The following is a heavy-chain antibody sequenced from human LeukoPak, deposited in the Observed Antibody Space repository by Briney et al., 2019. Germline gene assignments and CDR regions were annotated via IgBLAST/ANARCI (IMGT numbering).Heavy chain of an antibody. Sequence: PSETLSLTCTVSGGSISINNYYWAWLRQPPGKGLEWIGSIYYTGTTYYNPSLKNRVTISVDTSKNQFSLRLSSVTAADTAVYYCARGVDYWSPGTLVTVSS. J-gene: IGHJ4*02. V-gene: IGHV4-39*07. CDR2: IYYTGTT. CDR1: GGSISINNYY. CDR3: ARGVDY.